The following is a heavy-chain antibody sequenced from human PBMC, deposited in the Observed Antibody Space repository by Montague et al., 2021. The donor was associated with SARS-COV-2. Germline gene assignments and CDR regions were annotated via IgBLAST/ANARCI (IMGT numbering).Heavy chain of an antibody. Sequence: SETLSLTCAVYGGSFSGYYWSWIRQLPGKGLEWIGEINHSGSTNYNPSLKSRVTISVDTSKNQFSLKLSSVTAADTAVYYCARGRYSSSWYGERRNWFDPWGQGTLVTVSS. J-gene: IGHJ5*02. CDR2: INHSGST. CDR1: GGSFSGYY. V-gene: IGHV4-34*01. D-gene: IGHD6-13*01. CDR3: ARGRYSSSWYGERRNWFDP.